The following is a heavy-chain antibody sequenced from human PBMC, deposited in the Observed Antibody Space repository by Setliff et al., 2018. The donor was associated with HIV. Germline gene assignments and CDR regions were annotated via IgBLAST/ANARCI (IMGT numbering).Heavy chain of an antibody. Sequence: VASVKVSCKTSGYTFTSYGISWVRQAPGQGLEWMGWISVYNGNTNYAQKLQGRVTMTTDTSTSTAYMELRSLRSDDTAVYYRAREGIVGATLRYYYYAMDVWGQGTTVTVSS. CDR3: AREGIVGATLRYYYYAMDV. CDR2: ISVYNGNT. D-gene: IGHD1-26*01. V-gene: IGHV1-18*01. J-gene: IGHJ6*02. CDR1: GYTFTSYG.